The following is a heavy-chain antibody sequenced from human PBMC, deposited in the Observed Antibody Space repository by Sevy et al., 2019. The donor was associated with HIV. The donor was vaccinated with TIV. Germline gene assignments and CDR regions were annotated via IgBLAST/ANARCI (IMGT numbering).Heavy chain of an antibody. D-gene: IGHD3-16*01. Sequence: GGSLRLSCAASGFTFSDYYMSWIRQAPGKGLKWISYISGSSSAIVYADSVKGRFAISRNNAKNSLYLHMDNLRAEDTAVYFCVGRPYSSAYSWSYHFDYWGQRTLVTVSS. CDR2: ISGSSSAI. V-gene: IGHV3-11*01. J-gene: IGHJ4*02. CDR3: VGRPYSSAYSWSYHFDY. CDR1: GFTFSDYY.